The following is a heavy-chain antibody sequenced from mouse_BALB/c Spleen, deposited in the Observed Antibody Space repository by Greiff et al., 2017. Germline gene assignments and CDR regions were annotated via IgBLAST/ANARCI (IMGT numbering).Heavy chain of an antibody. CDR1: GFAFSSYD. J-gene: IGHJ1*01. Sequence: EVQLVESGGGLVKPGGSLKLSCAASGFAFSSYDMSWVRQTPEKRLEWVAYISSGGGSTYYPDTVKGRFTISRDNAKNTLYLQMSSLKSEDTAMYYCARLGRDWYFDVWGAGTTVTVSS. CDR2: ISSGGGST. D-gene: IGHD4-1*01. CDR3: ARLGRDWYFDV. V-gene: IGHV5-12-1*01.